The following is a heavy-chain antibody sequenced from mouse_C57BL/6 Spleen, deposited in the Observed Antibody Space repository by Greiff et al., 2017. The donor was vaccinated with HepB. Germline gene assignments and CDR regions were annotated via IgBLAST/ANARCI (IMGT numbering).Heavy chain of an antibody. CDR2: IDPSDSET. D-gene: IGHD2-2*01. J-gene: IGHJ3*01. CDR3: ARRAMVTEGFAY. Sequence: VQLQQSGAELVRPGSSVKLSCKASGYTFTSYWMHWVKQRPIQGLEWIGNIDPSDSETHYNQKFKDKATLTVDKSSSTAYMQLSSLTSEDSAVYYCARRAMVTEGFAYWGQGTLVTVSA. CDR1: GYTFTSYW. V-gene: IGHV1-52*01.